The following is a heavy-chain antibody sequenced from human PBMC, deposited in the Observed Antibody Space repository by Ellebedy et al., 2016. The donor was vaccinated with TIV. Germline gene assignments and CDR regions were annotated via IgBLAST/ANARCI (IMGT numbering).Heavy chain of an antibody. V-gene: IGHV1-3*01. CDR2: INAGNGNT. Sequence: AASVKVSCKASGYTFTSYAMHWVRQAPGQRLEWMGWINAGNGNTKYSQKFQGRVTITRDTSASTAYMELSSLRSEDTAVYYCARDPVGAPLTYYGMNVWGQGTTVTVSS. CDR1: GYTFTSYA. CDR3: ARDPVGAPLTYYGMNV. D-gene: IGHD1-26*01. J-gene: IGHJ6*02.